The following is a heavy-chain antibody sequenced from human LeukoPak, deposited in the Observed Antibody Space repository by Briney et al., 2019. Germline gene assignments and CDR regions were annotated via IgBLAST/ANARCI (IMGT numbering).Heavy chain of an antibody. Sequence: RGSLRLSCAASGFTFSRYVMHWVRQAPGKGLEWMAVIWYDGSNKYYADSVKGRFTISRDNSKNTLYLQMNSLRAEDTALYYCARDHYGDYSYFDYWGQGTLVTVSS. D-gene: IGHD4-17*01. J-gene: IGHJ4*02. CDR3: ARDHYGDYSYFDY. CDR2: IWYDGSNK. V-gene: IGHV3-33*01. CDR1: GFTFSRYV.